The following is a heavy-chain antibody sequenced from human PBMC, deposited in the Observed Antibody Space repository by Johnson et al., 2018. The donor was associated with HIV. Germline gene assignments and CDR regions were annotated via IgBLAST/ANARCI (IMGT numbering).Heavy chain of an antibody. V-gene: IGHV3-33*06. CDR3: AKDLGKVLFMDVFDI. CDR1: GFTFSSYA. J-gene: IGHJ3*02. Sequence: QMQLVESGGGVVQPGRSLRLSCAASGFTFSSYAMHWVRQAPGKGLEWVAVIWYDGSNNYYADSVKGRFTISRDNSKNTLYLQMNSLRAEDTAVYYCAKDLGKVLFMDVFDIGGQGKGVTVS. D-gene: IGHD4/OR15-4a*01. CDR2: IWYDGSNN.